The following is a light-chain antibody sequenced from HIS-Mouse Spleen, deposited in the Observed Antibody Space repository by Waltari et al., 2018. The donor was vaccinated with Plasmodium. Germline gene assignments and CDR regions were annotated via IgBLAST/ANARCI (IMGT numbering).Light chain of an antibody. Sequence: SYELTQPPSVSVSPGQTARITCSGDELPKKYPYWYQHKSGQAPVLVIYEDSKRPSGIPERFSGSSSGTMATLTISGAQVEDEADYYCYSTDSSGNHRVFGGGTKLTVL. CDR1: ELPKKY. J-gene: IGLJ3*02. V-gene: IGLV3-10*01. CDR3: YSTDSSGNHRV. CDR2: EDS.